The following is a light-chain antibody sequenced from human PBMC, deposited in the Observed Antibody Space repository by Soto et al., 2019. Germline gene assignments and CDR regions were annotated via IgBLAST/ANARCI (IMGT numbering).Light chain of an antibody. CDR1: QSVSSY. Sequence: EIVLTHSPATLSLSPGERATLSCRASQSVSSYLAWYQQKPVQAPWLLIYDASNRATGIPARFSGSGSGTGFTLTIISLEPEDFAVYYCQQRSNWPPYTFGQGTKLEIK. V-gene: IGKV3-11*01. CDR3: QQRSNWPPYT. J-gene: IGKJ2*01. CDR2: DAS.